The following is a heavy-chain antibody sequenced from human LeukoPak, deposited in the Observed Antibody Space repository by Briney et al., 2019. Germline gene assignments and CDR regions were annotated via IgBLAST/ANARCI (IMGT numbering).Heavy chain of an antibody. CDR1: GFTVSSNY. V-gene: IGHV3-66*01. CDR2: IYSGGST. D-gene: IGHD3-10*01. CDR3: ARDAAYYGSGSYSY. J-gene: IGHJ4*02. Sequence: GGSLRLSCAASGFTVSSNYMSWVRQAPGKGLGWVSVIYSGGSTYYADSVKGRFTISRDNSKNTLYLQMNSLRAEDTAVYYCARDAAYYGSGSYSYWGQGTLVTVSS.